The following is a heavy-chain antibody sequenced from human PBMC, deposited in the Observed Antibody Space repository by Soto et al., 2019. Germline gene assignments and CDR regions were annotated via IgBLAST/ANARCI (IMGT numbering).Heavy chain of an antibody. CDR3: XXXXITGILDY. CDR1: GYTFTSYD. D-gene: IGHD1-20*01. CDR2: INAGNGNT. Sequence: QVQLVQSGAEEKKPGASVKVSCKASGYTFTSYDMHWVRQAPGQRLEWMGWINAGNGNTKYSQKFQGRVTITRDTSASTAYMELSSXXSEDTAVXXXXXXXITGILDYWGQGTLVTVSS. V-gene: IGHV1-3*05. J-gene: IGHJ4*02.